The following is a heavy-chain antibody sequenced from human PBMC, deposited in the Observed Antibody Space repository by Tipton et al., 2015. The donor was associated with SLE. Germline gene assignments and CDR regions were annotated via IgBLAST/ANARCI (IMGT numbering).Heavy chain of an antibody. CDR3: ARTRVGATVDY. J-gene: IGHJ4*02. D-gene: IGHD1-26*01. CDR1: GGSFSGYY. CDR2: INHSGST. Sequence: TLSLTCAVYGGSFSGYYWSWIRQPPGKGLEWIGEINHSGSTNYNPSLKSRVTISVDTSKNQFSLKLSSVTAADTAVYYCARTRVGATVDYWGQGTLVTVSS. V-gene: IGHV4-34*01.